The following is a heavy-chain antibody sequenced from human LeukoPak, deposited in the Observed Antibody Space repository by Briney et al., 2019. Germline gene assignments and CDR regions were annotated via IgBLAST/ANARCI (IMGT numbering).Heavy chain of an antibody. CDR3: ARAAERVLLWFGKKYYFDY. D-gene: IGHD3-10*01. CDR1: GYTFTSYD. J-gene: IGHJ4*02. CDR2: MNPNSGNT. Sequence: ASVKVSRKASGYTFTSYDINWVRQATGQGLEWMGWMNPNSGNTGYAQKFQGRVTMTRNTSISTAYMELSSLRSEDTAVYYCARAAERVLLWFGKKYYFDYWGQGTLVTVSS. V-gene: IGHV1-8*01.